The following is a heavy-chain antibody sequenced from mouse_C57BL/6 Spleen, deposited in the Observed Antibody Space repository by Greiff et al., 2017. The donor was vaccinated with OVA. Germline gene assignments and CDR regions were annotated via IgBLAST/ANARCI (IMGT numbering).Heavy chain of an antibody. V-gene: IGHV1-81*01. D-gene: IGHD2-3*01. J-gene: IGHJ3*01. CDR3: ARGAGWLLWFAY. CDR2: IYPRSGNT. CDR1: GYTFTSYG. Sequence: VQLVESGAELARPGASVKLSCKASGYTFTSYGISWVKQRTGQGLEWIGEIYPRSGNTYYNEKFKGKATLTADKSSSTAYMELRSLTSEDSAVYFCARGAGWLLWFAYWGQGTLVTVSA.